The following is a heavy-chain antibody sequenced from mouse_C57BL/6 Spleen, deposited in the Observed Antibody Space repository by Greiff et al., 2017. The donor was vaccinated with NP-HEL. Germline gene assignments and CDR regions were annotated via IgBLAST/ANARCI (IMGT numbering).Heavy chain of an antibody. CDR1: GYTFTSYT. J-gene: IGHJ2*01. V-gene: IGHV1-4*01. Sequence: VQRVESGAELARPGASVKMSCKASGYTFTSYTMHWVKQRPGQGLEWIGYINPSSGYTKYNQKFKDKATLTADKSSSTAYMQLSSLTSEDSAVYYCAREGSNYESRYFDYWGQGTTLTVSS. D-gene: IGHD2-5*01. CDR2: INPSSGYT. CDR3: AREGSNYESRYFDY.